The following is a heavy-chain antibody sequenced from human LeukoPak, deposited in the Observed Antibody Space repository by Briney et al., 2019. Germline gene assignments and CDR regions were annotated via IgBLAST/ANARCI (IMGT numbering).Heavy chain of an antibody. Sequence: SETLSLTCTVSGASISGSGYYWGWVRQPPGKGLEWIGSIYSSGSTYYNASLKGRVTISIETSKNQPSLRLNSVTAADTAMYYCAKSGGYGLIDYWGQGNLVTVSS. V-gene: IGHV4-39*01. CDR1: GASISGSGYY. CDR3: AKSGGYGLIDY. D-gene: IGHD1-26*01. J-gene: IGHJ4*02. CDR2: IYSSGST.